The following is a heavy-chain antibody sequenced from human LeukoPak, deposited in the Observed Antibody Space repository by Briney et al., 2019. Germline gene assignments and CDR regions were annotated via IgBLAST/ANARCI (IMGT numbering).Heavy chain of an antibody. Sequence: GGSLRLSCAASGFTFTTYWMHWVRQAPGKGLVWVSHINSDGSIASYADSVKGRFTISRDNAKNTLYLQMNSLRAEDTAVYYCARDAVDTANAVWGQGTTVTVSS. CDR1: GFTFTTYW. V-gene: IGHV3-74*01. CDR3: ARDAVDTANAV. J-gene: IGHJ6*02. D-gene: IGHD5-18*01. CDR2: INSDGSIA.